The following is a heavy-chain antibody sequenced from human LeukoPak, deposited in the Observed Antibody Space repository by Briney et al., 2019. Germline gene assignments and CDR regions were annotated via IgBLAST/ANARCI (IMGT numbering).Heavy chain of an antibody. J-gene: IGHJ4*02. CDR2: IKQDGSEN. D-gene: IGHD4-17*01. V-gene: IGHV3-7*05. CDR1: GFRFSIHW. CDR3: ARAGDYLDPFDY. Sequence: GGSLRLSCAASGFRFSIHWMSWARQAPGKGLEWVANIKQDGSENYYVDSVRGRFTISRDNAKNSLYLQMNSLRAEDTAVYYCARAGDYLDPFDYWGQGTLVTVSS.